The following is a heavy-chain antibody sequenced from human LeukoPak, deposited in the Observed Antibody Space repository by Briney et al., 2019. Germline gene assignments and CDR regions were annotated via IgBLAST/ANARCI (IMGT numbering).Heavy chain of an antibody. V-gene: IGHV3-21*01. CDR1: GFTFSSYS. CDR3: ARDQRYFDWLPADYYCYYYMDV. J-gene: IGHJ6*03. CDR2: ISSSSSYK. D-gene: IGHD3-9*01. Sequence: GGSLRLSCAASGFTFSSYSMNWDRQAPGQGRDWGSSISSSSSYKYYADSVKGRFTISRYNAKTSLYLQMNSRRAEDTAVYYCARDQRYFDWLPADYYCYYYMDVWGKGTTVTISS.